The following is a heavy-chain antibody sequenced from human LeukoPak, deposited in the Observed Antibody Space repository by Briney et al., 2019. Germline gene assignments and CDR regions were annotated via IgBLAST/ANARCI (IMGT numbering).Heavy chain of an antibody. Sequence: GASVKVSCKASGYTFTRYYMHWVRQAPGQGLEWMGTISPSGGDTDYAQKFQGRVTMSRDTSTSTLYVELSSLTSEDTAVYYCARDFYGSGSYQFDYWGQGTLVTVSA. CDR3: ARDFYGSGSYQFDY. V-gene: IGHV1-46*01. J-gene: IGHJ4*02. CDR1: GYTFTRYY. CDR2: ISPSGGDT. D-gene: IGHD3-10*01.